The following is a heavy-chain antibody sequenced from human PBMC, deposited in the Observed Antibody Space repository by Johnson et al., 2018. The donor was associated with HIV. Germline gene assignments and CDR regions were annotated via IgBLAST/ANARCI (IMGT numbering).Heavy chain of an antibody. J-gene: IGHJ3*02. V-gene: IGHV3-49*04. CDR3: TRDTSVYSSGWGDAFDI. CDR2: IRSKAYGGTT. D-gene: IGHD6-19*01. CDR1: GFTFDDYA. Sequence: VQLVESGGGVVRPGGSLRLSCAASGFTFDDYAMIWVRQAPGKGLEWVGFIRSKAYGGTTEYAASVKGRFTISRDDSKSIAYLQMNSLKTEDTAVYYCTRDTSVYSSGWGDAFDIWGQGTMVTVSS.